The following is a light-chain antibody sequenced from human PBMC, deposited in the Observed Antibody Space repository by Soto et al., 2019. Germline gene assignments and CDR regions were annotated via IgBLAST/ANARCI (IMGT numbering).Light chain of an antibody. V-gene: IGKV1-39*01. CDR1: QSISNH. J-gene: IGKJ1*01. Sequence: DIQITQYQSSLSASVEDRVIITCRASQSISNHLNWYQQKPGKAPKLLIFAASSLQSGVPSRFSGSRSGPDFTLTISSLQPEDFATYYCQQSYSSPPTFGQVGKVAIK. CDR2: AAS. CDR3: QQSYSSPPT.